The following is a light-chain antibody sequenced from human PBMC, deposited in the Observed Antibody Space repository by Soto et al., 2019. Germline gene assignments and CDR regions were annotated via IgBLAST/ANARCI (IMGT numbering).Light chain of an antibody. Sequence: EILMTQSPATLSVSPGERATLSCRASQSISSNLAWYQQKPGQAPRLLIYGASTRATGIPARFSGSGSGTEFTLTISSLQSEDFAVYYFQQYNNNFGQGTRLEIK. J-gene: IGKJ5*01. V-gene: IGKV3-15*01. CDR1: QSISSN. CDR2: GAS. CDR3: QQYNNN.